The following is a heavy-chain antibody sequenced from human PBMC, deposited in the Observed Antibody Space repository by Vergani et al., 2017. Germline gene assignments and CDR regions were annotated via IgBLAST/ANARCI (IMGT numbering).Heavy chain of an antibody. V-gene: IGHV1-69-2*01. CDR3: ATPQTVTTGGMEV. J-gene: IGHJ6*02. Sequence: EVQLVQSGAEVKKPGATIKISCKVSGYTFTDHYMHWVKQAPGKRLEWMGLVAPADGETISAEKFKGRGTIASDTSTDTAHLELSSLRSEETAVYYCATPQTVTTGGMEVWGQGTTVIVAS. CDR1: GYTFTDHY. D-gene: IGHD4-17*01. CDR2: VAPADGET.